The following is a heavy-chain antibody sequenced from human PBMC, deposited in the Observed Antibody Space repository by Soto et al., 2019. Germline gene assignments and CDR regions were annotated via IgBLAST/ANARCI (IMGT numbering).Heavy chain of an antibody. Sequence: PGGSLRLSCETSSFGFVVYAMHWVRQAPGKGLEWVAVIWYDASKQFYAGSVEGRFTISRDNSKATLYLQMNSLRAEDTVVYYCAAWAEGATEVHWGQGT. CDR2: IWYDASKQ. J-gene: IGHJ4*02. CDR3: AAWAEGATEVH. D-gene: IGHD2-15*01. CDR1: SFGFVVYA. V-gene: IGHV3-33*01.